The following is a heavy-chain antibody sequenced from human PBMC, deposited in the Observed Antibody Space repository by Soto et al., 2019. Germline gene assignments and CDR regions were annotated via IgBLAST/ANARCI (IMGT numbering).Heavy chain of an antibody. CDR1: GFTFSSYA. CDR3: ARAQRITMIVVVITYAFDY. V-gene: IGHV3-30-3*01. Sequence: GGSLRLSCAASGFTFSSYAMHWVRQAPGKGLEWVAVISYDGSNKYYADSVKGRFTISRDNSKNTLYLQMNSLRAEDTAVYYCARAQRITMIVVVITYAFDYWGQGTLVTVSS. D-gene: IGHD3-22*01. J-gene: IGHJ4*02. CDR2: ISYDGSNK.